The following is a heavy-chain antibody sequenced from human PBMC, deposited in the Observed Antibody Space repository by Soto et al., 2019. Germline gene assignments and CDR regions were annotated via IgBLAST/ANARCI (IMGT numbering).Heavy chain of an antibody. CDR1: GFTFSSYA. J-gene: IGHJ6*03. Sequence: GGSLRLSCAASGFTFSSYAMSWVRQAPGKGLEWVSAISGSGGSTYYADSVKGRFTISRDNSKNTLYLQMNSLRAEDTAVYYCAKDSSGWYPSYYYYMDVWGKGTTVTVSS. V-gene: IGHV3-23*01. CDR3: AKDSSGWYPSYYYYMDV. CDR2: ISGSGGST. D-gene: IGHD6-19*01.